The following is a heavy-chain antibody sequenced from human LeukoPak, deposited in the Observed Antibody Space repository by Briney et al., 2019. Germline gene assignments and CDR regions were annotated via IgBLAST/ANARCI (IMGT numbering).Heavy chain of an antibody. CDR2: IWSDGNNK. CDR3: AKDPMDV. V-gene: IGHV3-30*02. Sequence: GESLRLSCAASGFTFSSYAMHWVRQAPGKGLEWVAIIWSDGNNKYYADSVKGRFTISRDNSKNTLYLQMNSLRAEDTAVYYCAKDPMDVWGKGTTVTVSS. CDR1: GFTFSSYA. J-gene: IGHJ6*04.